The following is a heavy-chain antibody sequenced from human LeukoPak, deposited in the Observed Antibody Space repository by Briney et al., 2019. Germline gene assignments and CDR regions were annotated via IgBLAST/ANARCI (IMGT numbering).Heavy chain of an antibody. CDR2: ISYDGSNK. J-gene: IGHJ4*02. Sequence: PGRSLRLSCAASGITLSSYAMHWVRQAPGKGLEWVALISYDGSNKYYADSVKGRFTISRDNSKNTLYLQMNSLRAEDMAVYYCAKVRWQQLETYYFDYWGQGTLVTVSS. CDR1: GITLSSYA. V-gene: IGHV3-30*18. CDR3: AKVRWQQLETYYFDY. D-gene: IGHD6-13*01.